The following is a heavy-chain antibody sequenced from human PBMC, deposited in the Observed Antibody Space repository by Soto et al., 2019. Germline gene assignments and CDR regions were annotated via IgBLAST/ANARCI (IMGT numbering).Heavy chain of an antibody. J-gene: IGHJ6*02. CDR1: GYTFTIYW. D-gene: IGHD2-2*02. Sequence: GESPKISCQVSGYTFTIYWIGWVRQMPGKGLEWMGIIYPSDSDTRYSPSFQGQVTISADQSINTAYLQWDSLKASDTAIYYCARQLVVPAAISGYYYYGMDVWGQGTTVTVSS. CDR3: ARQLVVPAAISGYYYYGMDV. CDR2: IYPSDSDT. V-gene: IGHV5-51*01.